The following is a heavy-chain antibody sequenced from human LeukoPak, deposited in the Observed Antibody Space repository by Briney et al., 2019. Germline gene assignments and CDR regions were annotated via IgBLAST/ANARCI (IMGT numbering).Heavy chain of an antibody. Sequence: GGSLRLSCAASGFTFSDYWMHWVRQAPGKGLVWVSRIQSDGSSTDYADSVKGRFTISRDNAKNTVYLEMNSLRAEDTAIYYCAKNGDRGAYCTGGTCYPYFYYYMDVWGKGTTVTI. CDR3: AKNGDRGAYCTGGTCYPYFYYYMDV. J-gene: IGHJ6*03. D-gene: IGHD2-15*01. V-gene: IGHV3-74*01. CDR1: GFTFSDYW. CDR2: IQSDGSST.